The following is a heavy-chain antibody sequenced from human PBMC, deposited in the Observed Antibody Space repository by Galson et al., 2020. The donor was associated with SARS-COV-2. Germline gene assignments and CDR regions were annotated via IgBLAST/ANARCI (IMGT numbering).Heavy chain of an antibody. CDR2: VRGKAYGGTT. J-gene: IGHJ4*02. CDR3: TRSLRGGSGNY. Sequence: GGSLRLSCTGSGFTFGDYSMSWVRQVPGKGPEWLGGVRGKAYGGTTEYAAPVKGRLSISRDDSKGIAYLQMDSLKTEDTAVYYCTRSLRGGSGNYWGQGTLVTVSS. CDR1: GFTFGDYS. D-gene: IGHD3-16*01. V-gene: IGHV3-49*04.